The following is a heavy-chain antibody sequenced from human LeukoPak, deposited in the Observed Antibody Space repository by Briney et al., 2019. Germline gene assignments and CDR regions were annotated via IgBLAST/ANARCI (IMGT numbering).Heavy chain of an antibody. Sequence: GGSLRLSCSASGFTFSSYAMHWVRQAPGKGLEYVSVIGSNGGSIYYADSVKGRFTISRDNAKNSLYLQMNSLRAEDTAVYYCAREVYSHDYWGQGTLVTVSS. CDR2: IGSNGGSI. D-gene: IGHD2-15*01. J-gene: IGHJ4*02. CDR1: GFTFSSYA. CDR3: AREVYSHDY. V-gene: IGHV3-64*04.